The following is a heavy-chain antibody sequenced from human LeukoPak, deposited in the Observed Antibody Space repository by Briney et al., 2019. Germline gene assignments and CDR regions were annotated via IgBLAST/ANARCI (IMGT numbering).Heavy chain of an antibody. Sequence: GGSLRLSCAASGFTFSSYSMNGVRQAPGKGLEWVSSISSSSSYIYYADSVKGRFTISRDNAKNSLYLQMNSLRAEDTAVYYCARDSHVPAAIWRFDYWGQGTLVTVSS. J-gene: IGHJ4*02. CDR2: ISSSSSYI. D-gene: IGHD2-2*01. CDR3: ARDSHVPAAIWRFDY. V-gene: IGHV3-21*01. CDR1: GFTFSSYS.